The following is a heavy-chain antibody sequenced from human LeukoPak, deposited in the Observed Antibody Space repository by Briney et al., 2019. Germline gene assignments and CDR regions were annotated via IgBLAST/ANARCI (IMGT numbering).Heavy chain of an antibody. CDR1: GFTFSSYA. D-gene: IGHD5-18*01. CDR2: ISYDGSNK. V-gene: IGHV3-30-3*01. J-gene: IGHJ4*02. CDR3: AKGARYSYGYWGDY. Sequence: TGGSLGLSCAASGFTFSSYAMHWVRQAPGKGLEWVAVISYDGSNKYYADSVKGRFTISRDNSKNTLYLQMNSLRAEDTAVYYCAKGARYSYGYWGDYWGQGTLVTVSS.